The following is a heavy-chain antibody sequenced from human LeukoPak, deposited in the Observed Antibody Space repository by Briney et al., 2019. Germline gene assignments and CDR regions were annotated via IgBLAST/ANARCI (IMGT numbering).Heavy chain of an antibody. CDR2: MNPNSGNT. J-gene: IGHJ4*02. Sequence: ASVKVSCKASGCTFTSYDINWVRQATGQGLEWMGWMNPNSGNTGYAQKFQGRVNMTRNTSISTAYMELSSLRSDDTAVYYCATGFRRRRVVPAAMYYFDYWGQGTLVTVSS. D-gene: IGHD2-2*01. CDR3: ATGFRRRRVVPAAMYYFDY. V-gene: IGHV1-8*01. CDR1: GCTFTSYD.